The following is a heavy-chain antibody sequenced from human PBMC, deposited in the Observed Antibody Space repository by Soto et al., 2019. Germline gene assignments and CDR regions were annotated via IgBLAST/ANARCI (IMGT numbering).Heavy chain of an antibody. D-gene: IGHD2-2*01. V-gene: IGHV3-30*18. CDR1: GFTFSSYG. CDR3: AKDSLDCSITICSYYYYYYMDV. J-gene: IGHJ6*03. CDR2: ISYEGSNK. Sequence: GVSLRLSCAASGFTFSSYGMHWVRQAPGKGLEWVAVISYEGSNKYYADSVKGRFTIARDNSKNTLYLQMNSLRAEDMAVDYCAKDSLDCSITICSYYYYYYMDVWGKGTTVTVSS.